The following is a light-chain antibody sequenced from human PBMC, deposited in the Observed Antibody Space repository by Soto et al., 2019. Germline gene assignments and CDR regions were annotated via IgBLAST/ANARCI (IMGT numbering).Light chain of an antibody. CDR2: GAS. CDR1: QSVSSSY. CDR3: QQYGSSGT. Sequence: EIVLTQSPGTLSLSPGQRATLSCRASQSVSSSYLAWYQQKTGQAPRLLIYGASSRATGIPDRFSGSGSGTDFTLTISRLEPEDFAVYYCQQYGSSGTFGGGTKVEIK. V-gene: IGKV3-20*01. J-gene: IGKJ4*01.